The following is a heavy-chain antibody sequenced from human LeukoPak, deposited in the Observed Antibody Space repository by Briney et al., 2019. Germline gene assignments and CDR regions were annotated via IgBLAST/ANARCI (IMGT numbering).Heavy chain of an antibody. J-gene: IGHJ4*02. Sequence: GGSLRLFCASSGFTLSSYAMSWVRQAPGKGLEWVSAISCRGGSTYHADSAKRRFTFSRDNSKNTLYLQMNRLRAEDTAVYYCAKGKNGDYAGPIDYWGQGTLVTLSS. D-gene: IGHD4-17*01. V-gene: IGHV3-23*01. CDR2: ISCRGGST. CDR1: GFTLSSYA. CDR3: AKGKNGDYAGPIDY.